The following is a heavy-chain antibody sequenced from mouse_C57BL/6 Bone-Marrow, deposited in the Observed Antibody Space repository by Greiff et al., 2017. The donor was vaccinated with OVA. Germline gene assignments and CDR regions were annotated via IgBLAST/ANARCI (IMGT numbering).Heavy chain of an antibody. CDR2: IRSKSNNYAT. Sequence: EVQLQESGGGLVQPKGSLKLSCAASGFSFNTYAMNWVRQAPGKGLEWVARIRSKSNNYATYYADSVKDRFTISRDDSESMLYLQMNNLKTEDTAMYYCVRHEDSSGYTWFAYWGQGTLVTVSA. CDR1: GFSFNTYA. CDR3: VRHEDSSGYTWFAY. D-gene: IGHD3-2*02. V-gene: IGHV10-1*01. J-gene: IGHJ3*01.